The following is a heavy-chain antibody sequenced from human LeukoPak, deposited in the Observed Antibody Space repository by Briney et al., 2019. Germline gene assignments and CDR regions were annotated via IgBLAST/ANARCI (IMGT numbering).Heavy chain of an antibody. V-gene: IGHV4-39*07. CDR3: ARGTGSSWYHYYYGMDV. CDR1: GGSISSSSYY. J-gene: IGHJ6*02. CDR2: IYYSGST. Sequence: ASETLSLTCTVSGGSISSSSYYWGWIRQPPGKGLEWIGSIYYSGSTYYNPSLKSRVTISVDTSKNQFSLKLSSVTAADTAVYYCARGTGSSWYHYYYGMDVWGQGTTVTVSS. D-gene: IGHD6-13*01.